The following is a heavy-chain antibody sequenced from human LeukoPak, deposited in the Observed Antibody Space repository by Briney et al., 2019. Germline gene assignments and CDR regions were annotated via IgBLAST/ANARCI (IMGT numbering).Heavy chain of an antibody. CDR1: GSSFSNYW. CDR3: ARRRCGGDCSTDFDY. D-gene: IGHD2-21*02. Sequence: GESLKISCKDSGSSFSNYWIGWVRQMPGKGLEWMGIIYPGDSDTKYSPSFQGQVTISADKSISTAYLQWSSLKASDTAIYFCARRRCGGDCSTDFDYWGQGTLVTVSS. J-gene: IGHJ4*02. V-gene: IGHV5-51*01. CDR2: IYPGDSDT.